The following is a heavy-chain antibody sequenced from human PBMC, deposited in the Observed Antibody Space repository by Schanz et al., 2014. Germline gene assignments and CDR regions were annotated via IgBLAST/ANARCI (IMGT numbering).Heavy chain of an antibody. CDR1: GGSISSYY. CDR2: IFYSGTT. Sequence: QVQLQESGPGLVKPSETLSLTCTVSGGSISSYYWSWIRQPPGKGLVWIGYIFYSGTTNYNPSLKSRFTILVDPPKTKFPLNRSFVPAADTAVYYCARDFGQSSGREGDYWGQGTLVTVSS. J-gene: IGHJ4*02. D-gene: IGHD1-26*01. CDR3: ARDFGQSSGREGDY. V-gene: IGHV4-59*12.